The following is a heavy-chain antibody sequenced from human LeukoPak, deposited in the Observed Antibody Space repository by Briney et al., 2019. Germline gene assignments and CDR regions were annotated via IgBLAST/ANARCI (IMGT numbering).Heavy chain of an antibody. V-gene: IGHV3-23*01. D-gene: IGHD3-22*01. CDR3: AKDYSYYDSSGYYGRDY. CDR1: GVTLSSYA. CDR2: ISGSGGST. Sequence: GGSLRLSCAASGVTLSSYAMSWVRQAPGKGLEWVSAISGSGGSTYYADSVKGRFTISRDNSKNTLYLQMNSLRAEDTAVYYCAKDYSYYDSSGYYGRDYWGQGTLVTVSS. J-gene: IGHJ4*02.